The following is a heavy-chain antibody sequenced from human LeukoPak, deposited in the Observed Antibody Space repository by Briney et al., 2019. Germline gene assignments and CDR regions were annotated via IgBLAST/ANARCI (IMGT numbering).Heavy chain of an antibody. CDR3: ARAIDKGTGYYMDY. J-gene: IGHJ4*02. V-gene: IGHV3-30*02. Sequence: PGGSLRLSCAVSAFTFRDHGMHWVRQSPGKGLEWGAVILYDGSNKFYADSVKGRFAISRDNSKYPLSLQMNSLRAEDTATYYCARAIDKGTGYYMDYWGQGTLVIVSS. CDR1: AFTFRDHG. CDR2: ILYDGSNK. D-gene: IGHD3-22*01.